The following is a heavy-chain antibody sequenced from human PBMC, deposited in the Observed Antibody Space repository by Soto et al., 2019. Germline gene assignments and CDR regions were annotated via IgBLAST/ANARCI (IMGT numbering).Heavy chain of an antibody. J-gene: IGHJ2*01. D-gene: IGHD2-8*01. Sequence: QVQLQESGPGLVKPSETLSLTCTVSGDFISNFYWSWIRQHAGKGLQSLGRISASGRSNYNPNLQSRVAMSLDTSKNQFSLRLTSLSAADTAVYFCARGMGRYFDLWGRGTLVTVVS. CDR2: ISASGRS. V-gene: IGHV4-4*07. CDR1: GDFISNFY. CDR3: ARGMGRYFDL.